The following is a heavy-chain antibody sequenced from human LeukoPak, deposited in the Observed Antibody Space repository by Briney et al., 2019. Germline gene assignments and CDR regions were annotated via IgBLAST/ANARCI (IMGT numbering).Heavy chain of an antibody. CDR3: ARDVLTTFGYFSAADDF. Sequence: ASVTVSCKASGYTFTGYYMHWVRQAPGQGLEWMGWISPSSGGTNYAQKFQGRVTMTRDTSTGTAYMELSRLRSDDTAMYYCARDVLTTFGYFSAADDFWGQGTLVTVSS. CDR2: ISPSSGGT. D-gene: IGHD3-10*02. CDR1: GYTFTGYY. V-gene: IGHV1-2*02. J-gene: IGHJ4*02.